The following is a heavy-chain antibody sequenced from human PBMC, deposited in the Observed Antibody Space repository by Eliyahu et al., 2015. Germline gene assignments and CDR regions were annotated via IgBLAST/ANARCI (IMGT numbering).Heavy chain of an antibody. J-gene: IGHJ3*02. CDR1: GGSINTASYY. V-gene: IGHV4-31*03. Sequence: QVQLQESGPGLVKPSQTLSXTCTVXGGSINTASYYWSWIRHHPGKGLECIGYIYHSGSTYYTPSLMSRLAISMDTSKNQFSLKLSSVTAADTAVYYCARQSSSRAGDAFDIWGQGTMVTVSS. CDR2: IYHSGST. CDR3: ARQSSSRAGDAFDI. D-gene: IGHD6-6*01.